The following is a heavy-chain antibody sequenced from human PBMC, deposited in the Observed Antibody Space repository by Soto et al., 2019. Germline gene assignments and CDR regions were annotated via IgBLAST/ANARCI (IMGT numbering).Heavy chain of an antibody. J-gene: IGHJ4*02. D-gene: IGHD3-16*01. CDR3: ARWGTKGGLDG. CDR1: GFTFRSYV. CDR2: TSYDGSNK. Sequence: QVQLVESGGGVVQPGTSLRLSCVGSGFTFRSYVIHWVRQAPGKGLEWVALTSYDGSNKYYDDSVKGRFTNSRDNSSNTVNLQRDSLKLEDTTLYYCARWGTKGGLDGWGQGTLV. V-gene: IGHV3-30*19.